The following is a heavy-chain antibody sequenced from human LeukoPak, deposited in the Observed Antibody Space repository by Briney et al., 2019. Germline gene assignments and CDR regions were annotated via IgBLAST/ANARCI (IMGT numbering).Heavy chain of an antibody. D-gene: IGHD5-12*01. CDR1: GGSISSYY. V-gene: IGHV4-59*01. J-gene: IGHJ4*02. CDR3: ARRSGYDLDYFDY. CDR2: IYYGGST. Sequence: SETLSLTCTVSGGSISSYYWSWIRQPPGKGLEWIGYIYYGGSTNYNPSLKSRVTISVDTSKNQFSLKLSSVTAADTAVYYCARRSGYDLDYFDYWGQGTLVTVSS.